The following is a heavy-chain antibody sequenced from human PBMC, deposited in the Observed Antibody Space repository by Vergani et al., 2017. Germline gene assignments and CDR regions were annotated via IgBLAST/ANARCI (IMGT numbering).Heavy chain of an antibody. CDR2: ISSSSSYI. V-gene: IGHV3-21*01. CDR3: ARDWFYYDSSGYYSGFFDY. D-gene: IGHD3-22*01. CDR1: GFNFSSYS. Sequence: EVQLVESGGGLVKPGGSLRLSCAASGFNFSSYSMNWVRQTPGKGLEWVSSISSSSSYIYYADSVKGRFTISRDNAKNSLYLQMNSLRAEDTAVYYCARDWFYYDSSGYYSGFFDYWGQGTLVTVSS. J-gene: IGHJ4*02.